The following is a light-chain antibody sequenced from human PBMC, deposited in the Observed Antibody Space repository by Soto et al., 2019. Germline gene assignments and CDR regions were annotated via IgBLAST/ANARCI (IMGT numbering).Light chain of an antibody. CDR2: EVS. CDR1: SSDVGGYNY. J-gene: IGLJ2*01. Sequence: QSALTQPPSASGSPGQSVTISCTGTSSDVGGYNYVSWYQQHPGKAPKLMISEVSKRPSGVPDRFSGSMSGNTASLTVSGLPAEDEADYYCSSFAGNNILVFGGGIKLTVL. CDR3: SSFAGNNILV. V-gene: IGLV2-8*01.